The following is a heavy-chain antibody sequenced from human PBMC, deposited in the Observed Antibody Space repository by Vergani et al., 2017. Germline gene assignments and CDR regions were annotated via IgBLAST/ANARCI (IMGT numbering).Heavy chain of an antibody. CDR1: RGTFSSYT. CDR3: ARGRDSYGADY. D-gene: IGHD5-18*01. V-gene: IGHV1-2*02. J-gene: IGHJ4*02. CDR2: INPNSGGT. Sequence: QVQLVQSGAEVKKPGSSVKVSCKASRGTFSSYTISWVRQAPGQGLEWMGWINPNSGGTNYAQKFQGRVTMTRDTSISTAYMELSRLRSDDTAVYYCARGRDSYGADYWGQGTLVTVSS.